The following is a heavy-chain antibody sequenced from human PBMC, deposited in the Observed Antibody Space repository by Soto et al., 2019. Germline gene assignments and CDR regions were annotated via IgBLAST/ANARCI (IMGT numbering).Heavy chain of an antibody. J-gene: IGHJ4*02. Sequence: GGSLRLSCAASGFTFSSYAMTWVRQAPGRGLEWVSAMSGSASKISYADSVKGRFTISRDNSRNTLYLQMNSLKVDDTAVYYCAKFAAHYMFAISSVPDYWGQGTLVTVSS. CDR1: GFTFSSYA. CDR2: MSGSASKI. V-gene: IGHV3-23*01. D-gene: IGHD3-10*02. CDR3: AKFAAHYMFAISSVPDY.